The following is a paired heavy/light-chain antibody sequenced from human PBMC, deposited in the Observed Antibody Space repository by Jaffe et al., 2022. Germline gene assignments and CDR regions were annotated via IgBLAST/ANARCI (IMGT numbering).Heavy chain of an antibody. CDR1: GGSISSSSYY. CDR2: IYYSGST. J-gene: IGHJ4*02. CDR3: ARVLPNYSSSSPKFCYYFDY. Sequence: QLQLQESGPGLVKPSETLSLTCTVSGGSISSSSYYWGWIRQPPGKGLEWIGSIYYSGSTYYNPSLKSRVTISVDTSKNQFSLKLSSVTAADTAVYYCARVLPNYSSSSPKFCYYFDYWGQGTLVTVSS. V-gene: IGHV4-39*01. D-gene: IGHD1-7*01.
Light chain of an antibody. CDR1: QSVSSN. V-gene: IGKV3-15*01. CDR2: GAS. Sequence: EIVMTQSPATLSVSPGERATLSCRASQSVSSNLAWYQQKPGQAPRLLIYGASTRATGIPARFSGSGSGTEFTLTISSLQSEDFAVYYCQQYNNWPPGFGQGTRLEIK. J-gene: IGKJ5*01. CDR3: QQYNNWPPG.